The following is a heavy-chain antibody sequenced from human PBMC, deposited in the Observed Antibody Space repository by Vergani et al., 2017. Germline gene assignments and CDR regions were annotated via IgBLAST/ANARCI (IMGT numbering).Heavy chain of an antibody. D-gene: IGHD4-17*01. J-gene: IGHJ4*02. CDR1: GFTFSSYA. CDR2: ISYDGRNK. Sequence: VQLVESGGGLVKPGGSLRLSCAASGFTFSSYAMHWVRQAPGKGLEWVAVISYDGRNKYYADSVKGRFTISRDNSRNTLYLQMNSLRAEDTAVYYCARGASGDYVSSFDYWGQGTLVTVSS. CDR3: ARGASGDYVSSFDY. V-gene: IGHV3-30*04.